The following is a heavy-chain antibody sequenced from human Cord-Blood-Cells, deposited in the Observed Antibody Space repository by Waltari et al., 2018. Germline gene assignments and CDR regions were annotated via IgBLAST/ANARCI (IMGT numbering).Heavy chain of an antibody. V-gene: IGHV3-30*18. CDR2: ISYDGSNK. CDR1: GFTFSSYG. CDR3: AKDGGSSSSFDY. J-gene: IGHJ4*02. Sequence: AASGFTFSSYGMHWVRQAPGKGVEWVAVISYDGSNKYYADSVKGRFTISRDNSKNTLYLQMNSLRAEDTAVYYCAKDGGSSSSFDYWGQGTLVTVSS. D-gene: IGHD6-6*01.